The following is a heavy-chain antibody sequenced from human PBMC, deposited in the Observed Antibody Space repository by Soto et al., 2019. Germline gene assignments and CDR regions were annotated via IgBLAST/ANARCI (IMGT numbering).Heavy chain of an antibody. CDR1: GGSISSGGYY. V-gene: IGHV4-31*03. CDR2: IYYSGST. J-gene: IGHJ5*02. Sequence: SETLSLTCTVSGGSISSGGYYWSWIRQHPGKGLEWIGYIYYSGSTYYDPSLKSRVTISVDTSKNQFSLKLSSVTAADTAVYYCARNFIVVVAATSWFDPWGQGTLVTVSS. D-gene: IGHD2-15*01. CDR3: ARNFIVVVAATSWFDP.